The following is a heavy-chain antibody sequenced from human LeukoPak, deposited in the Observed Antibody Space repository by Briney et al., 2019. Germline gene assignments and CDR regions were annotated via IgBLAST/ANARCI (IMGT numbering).Heavy chain of an antibody. CDR2: INPSGGST. CDR1: GCTFTSYY. Sequence: ASVKVSCKASGCTFTSYYMHWVRQAPGQGLEWMGIINPSGGSTSYAQKFQGRVTMTRDMSTSTVYMELSSLRSEDTAVYYCARDRLRLGYERTNWFDPWGQGTLVTVSS. D-gene: IGHD2-15*01. CDR3: ARDRLRLGYERTNWFDP. J-gene: IGHJ5*02. V-gene: IGHV1-46*01.